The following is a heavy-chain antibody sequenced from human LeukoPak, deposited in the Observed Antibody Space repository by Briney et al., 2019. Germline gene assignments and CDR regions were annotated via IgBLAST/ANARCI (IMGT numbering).Heavy chain of an antibody. CDR2: IYYGGRT. CDR3: ARDDGRGVVTPY. J-gene: IGHJ4*02. CDR1: GGSISGSDYY. D-gene: IGHD2-21*02. V-gene: IGHV4-39*07. Sequence: SETLSLTCTVSGGSISGSDYYWGWIRQPPGKGLEWIGSIYYGGRTFYNPSLKSRVAISVDTSKNQFSLNLISVTAADTAVYYCARDDGRGVVTPYWGQGTLVTVSS.